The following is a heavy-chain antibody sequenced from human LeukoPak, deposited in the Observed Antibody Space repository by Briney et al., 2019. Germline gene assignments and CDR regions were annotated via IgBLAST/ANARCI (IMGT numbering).Heavy chain of an antibody. CDR1: GGSISSYY. D-gene: IGHD3-10*01. CDR3: ARGPRTRIWFGESGDY. J-gene: IGHJ4*02. Sequence: PSETLSLTCTVSGGSISSYYWSWIRQPPGMGLEWIGYIYYTGSTNYNPSLKSRVTISVDTSKNQFSLKLTSVTAADTAVYYCARGPRTRIWFGESGDYWGQGTLVTVSS. V-gene: IGHV4-59*12. CDR2: IYYTGST.